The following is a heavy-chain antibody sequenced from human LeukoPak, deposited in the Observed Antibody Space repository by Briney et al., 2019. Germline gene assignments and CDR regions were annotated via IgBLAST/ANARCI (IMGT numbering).Heavy chain of an antibody. CDR2: ISYDGSNK. Sequence: GRSLRLSCAASGFTFSSYGMHWVRQAPGKGLEWVAVISYDGSNKYYADSVKGRFTISRDNSKNTLYLQMNSLRAEDTAVYYCAKVYDSSGYRAPFDCWGQGTLVTVSS. V-gene: IGHV3-30*18. CDR1: GFTFSSYG. J-gene: IGHJ4*02. D-gene: IGHD3-22*01. CDR3: AKVYDSSGYRAPFDC.